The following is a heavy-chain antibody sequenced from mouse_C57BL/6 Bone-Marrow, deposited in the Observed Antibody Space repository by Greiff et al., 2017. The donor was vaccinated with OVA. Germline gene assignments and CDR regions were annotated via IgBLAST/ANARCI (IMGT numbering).Heavy chain of an antibody. J-gene: IGHJ2*01. CDR1: GYTFTSYW. CDR3: VRWNSSGYGYYFDY. Sequence: QVQLKQPGTELVKPGASVKLSCKASGYTFTSYWMHWVKQRPGQGLEWIGNINPSNGGTNYNEKFKSKATLTVDKSSSTAYMQLSSLTSEDSAVYYCVRWNSSGYGYYFDYWGQGTTLTVSS. D-gene: IGHD3-2*02. CDR2: INPSNGGT. V-gene: IGHV1-53*01.